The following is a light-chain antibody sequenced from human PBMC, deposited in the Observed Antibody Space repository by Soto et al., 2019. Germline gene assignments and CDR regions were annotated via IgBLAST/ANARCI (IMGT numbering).Light chain of an antibody. CDR1: QSISSY. V-gene: IGKV1-5*01. J-gene: IGKJ1*01. CDR2: AAS. Sequence: DIQMTQSPSTLSASVGDRVTITCRASQSISSYLNWYQQKPGKAPKLLIYAASSLQSGVPSRFSGSGSGTEFTLTIRSLQPDDFATYYCKHYNSYSEAFGQGTKVDI. CDR3: KHYNSYSEA.